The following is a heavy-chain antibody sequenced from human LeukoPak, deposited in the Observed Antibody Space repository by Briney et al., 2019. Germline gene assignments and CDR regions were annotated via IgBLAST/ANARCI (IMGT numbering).Heavy chain of an antibody. V-gene: IGHV3-49*04. CDR2: IRSNAYGGST. CDR1: GFTFGDYA. J-gene: IGHJ4*02. D-gene: IGHD3-9*01. CDR3: TRAVRYFDWGIHRIGY. Sequence: GSLRLSCRASGFTFGDYALSWVRQAPGKGLEWVAFIRSNAYGGSTEYAASVKDRFTISRDDSKAIAYLQMNSLKTGDTAVYYCTRAVRYFDWGIHRIGYWGQGTLVTVSS.